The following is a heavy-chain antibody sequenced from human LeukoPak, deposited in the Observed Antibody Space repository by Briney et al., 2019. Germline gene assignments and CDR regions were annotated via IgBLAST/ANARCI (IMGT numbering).Heavy chain of an antibody. D-gene: IGHD1-26*01. CDR1: GYTFTRYY. CDR2: INPKNGTT. V-gene: IGHV1-2*02. CDR3: ARGVGSTAVLDH. Sequence: ASVRVSCTAFGYTFTRYYIFWMRQAPGQGLEWMGWINPKNGTTKYAQKSQGRVTLTRDTSISTAYMEISRVTYDDTAVYFCARGVGSTAVLDHWGEGTPVTVSS. J-gene: IGHJ4*02.